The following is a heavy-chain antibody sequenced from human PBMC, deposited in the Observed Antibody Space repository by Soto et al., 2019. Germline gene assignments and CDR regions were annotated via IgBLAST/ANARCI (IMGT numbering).Heavy chain of an antibody. CDR2: FDLENGET. V-gene: IGHV1-24*01. J-gene: IGHJ4*02. CDR1: GYTLTELS. Sequence: ASVKVSCKVSGYTLTELSIHWVRQAPGEGLEWMGGFDLENGETIYAQRFQGRVTMTEESSADTPYMELSSLRSEDTAVYYCAIEVRRPNQFDHWGQGTIVTVSS. D-gene: IGHD3-10*01. CDR3: AIEVRRPNQFDH.